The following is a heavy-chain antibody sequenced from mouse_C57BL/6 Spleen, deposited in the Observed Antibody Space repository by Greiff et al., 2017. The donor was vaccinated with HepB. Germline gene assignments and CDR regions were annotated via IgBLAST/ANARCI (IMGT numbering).Heavy chain of an antibody. V-gene: IGHV1-55*01. Sequence: VQLQQSGAELVKPGASVKMSCKASGYTFTSYWITWVKQRPGQGLEWIGDIYPGSGSTNYNEKFKSKATLTVDTSSSTAYMQLSSLTSEDSAVYYCASFYYDYPYAMDYWGQGTSVTVSS. CDR3: ASFYYDYPYAMDY. CDR1: GYTFTSYW. CDR2: IYPGSGST. J-gene: IGHJ4*01. D-gene: IGHD2-4*01.